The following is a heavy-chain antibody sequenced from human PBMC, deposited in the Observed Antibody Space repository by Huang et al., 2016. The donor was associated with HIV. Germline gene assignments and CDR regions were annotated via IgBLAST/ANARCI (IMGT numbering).Heavy chain of an antibody. V-gene: IGHV3-23*01. D-gene: IGHD2-8*02. CDR3: AKKGGLTGFQPLDY. CDR1: EFTWSSYG. CDR2: ISGRSGNT. Sequence: EVQLLESGGGLVQPGGSLRLSCTVSEFTWSSYGISWVRQEPWKVLDWVSTISGRSGNTYYADSVKGRFTISRDKSKNTLYLQMNSLRAEDTAVYFCAKKGGLTGFQPLDYWGQGTQVTVSS. J-gene: IGHJ4*02.